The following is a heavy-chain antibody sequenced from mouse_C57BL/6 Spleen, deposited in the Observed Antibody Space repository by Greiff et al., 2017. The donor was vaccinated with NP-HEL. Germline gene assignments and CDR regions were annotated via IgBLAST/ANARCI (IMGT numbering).Heavy chain of an antibody. CDR1: GFSLTSYG. CDR3: AITTVVATPYAMDY. J-gene: IGHJ4*01. D-gene: IGHD1-1*01. Sequence: VQLHQSGPGLVQPSQSLSITCTVSGFSLTSYGVHWVRQSPGKGLEWLGVIWSGGSTDYNAAFISRLSISKDNSKSQVFFKMNSLQADDTAIYYCAITTVVATPYAMDYWGQGTSVTVSS. V-gene: IGHV2-2*01. CDR2: IWSGGST.